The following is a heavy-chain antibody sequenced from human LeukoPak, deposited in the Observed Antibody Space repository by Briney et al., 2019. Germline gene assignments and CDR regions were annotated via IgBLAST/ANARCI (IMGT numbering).Heavy chain of an antibody. CDR3: AADYTSRSYRFDH. J-gene: IGHJ4*02. CDR1: GASISSGDYF. V-gene: IGHV4-30-2*01. D-gene: IGHD3-10*01. CDR2: IYHSGST. Sequence: PSQTLSLTCAVSGASISSGDYFWSWIRQPPGKGLEWIGYIYHSGSTTYNPSLKSRLTISLDRSKNQISLKVNSVTAADTAVYYCAADYTSRSYRFDHWGQGTLVTVSS.